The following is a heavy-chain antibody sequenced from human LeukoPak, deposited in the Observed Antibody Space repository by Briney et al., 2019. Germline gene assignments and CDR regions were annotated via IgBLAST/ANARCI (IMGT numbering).Heavy chain of an antibody. D-gene: IGHD3-16*01. CDR1: GGSISIYY. CDR3: ARDRELGS. V-gene: IGHV4-59*01. CDR2: IYNSGST. Sequence: SETLSLTCIVSGGSISIYYWNWIRQPPGKGLEWMGYIYNSGSTDYNPSLKRRVTISADTSKNQFSLKLTSVTAADTAVYYCARDRELGSWGQGILVTVSS. J-gene: IGHJ5*02.